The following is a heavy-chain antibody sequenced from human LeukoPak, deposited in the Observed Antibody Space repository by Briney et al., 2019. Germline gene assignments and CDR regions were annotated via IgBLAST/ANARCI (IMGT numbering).Heavy chain of an antibody. D-gene: IGHD5-18*01. J-gene: IGHJ4*02. CDR3: ARGDGYSYGYLFDY. CDR2: INAGNGNT. V-gene: IGHV1-3*01. CDR1: GYTFTSYA. Sequence: ASVKVSCKASGYTFTSYAMHWVRQAPGQRLEWMGWINAGNGNTKYSQKFQGRVTITRDTSAGTAYMELSSLRSEDTAVYYCARGDGYSYGYLFDYWGQGTLVTVSS.